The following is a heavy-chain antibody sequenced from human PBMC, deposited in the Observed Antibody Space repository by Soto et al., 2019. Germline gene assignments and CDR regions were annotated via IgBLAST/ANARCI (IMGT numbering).Heavy chain of an antibody. CDR2: ISGSGGTT. D-gene: IGHD3-22*01. CDR3: AKYGRDSSAWKADY. Sequence: EVELLESGGGLVQPGGSLRLSCAASGFTFSSFSMTWFRQAPGKGLEWVSGISGSGGTTNYADSVKDRFTISRDNSKSTLFLQMHSLRAEDTAVYYCAKYGRDSSAWKADYGGQGTLVTVSS. J-gene: IGHJ4*02. V-gene: IGHV3-23*01. CDR1: GFTFSSFS.